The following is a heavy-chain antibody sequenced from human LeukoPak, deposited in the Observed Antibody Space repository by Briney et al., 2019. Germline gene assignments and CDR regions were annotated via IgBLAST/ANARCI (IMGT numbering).Heavy chain of an antibody. J-gene: IGHJ4*02. CDR3: AVNYDFWSGYYTDLDY. CDR2: INHNSGGT. CDR1: GYTFTGYY. D-gene: IGHD3-3*01. Sequence: ASVTVSCKSSGYTFTGYYMHWVRQAPGQGLEWMGWINHNSGGTNYAQKFQGRVTMTRDTSISTAYMELSRLRSDHTAVYYCAVNYDFWSGYYTDLDYWGQGTLVTVSS. V-gene: IGHV1-2*02.